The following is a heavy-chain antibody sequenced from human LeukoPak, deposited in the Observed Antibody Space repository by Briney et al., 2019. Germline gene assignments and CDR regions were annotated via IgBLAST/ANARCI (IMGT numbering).Heavy chain of an antibody. CDR2: MYSGGTT. CDR1: GGSISSYY. D-gene: IGHD6-19*01. J-gene: IGHJ3*02. Sequence: ETLSLTCTVSGGSISSYYVNWVRQAPGKGLEWVSVMYSGGTTYYADSVKGRFSISRDKSKNTVYLQMSSLRAEDTAVYYCASPSSGQSFDIWGQGTMVTVSS. V-gene: IGHV3-53*01. CDR3: ASPSSGQSFDI.